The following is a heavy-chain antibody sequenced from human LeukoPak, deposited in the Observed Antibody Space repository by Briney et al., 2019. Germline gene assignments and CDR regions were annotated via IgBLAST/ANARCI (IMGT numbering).Heavy chain of an antibody. CDR1: GFTFDDYA. CDR2: ISWNSGSI. CDR3: AKGGGSSTLHYFDY. J-gene: IGHJ4*02. D-gene: IGHD3-10*01. V-gene: IGHV3-9*03. Sequence: GRSLRLSCEASGFTFDDYAMHWVRQAPGKGLEWVSGISWNSGSIGYADSVKGRFTISRDNAKNSLYLQMNSLRAEDMALYYCAKGGGSSTLHYFDYWGQGTLVTVSS.